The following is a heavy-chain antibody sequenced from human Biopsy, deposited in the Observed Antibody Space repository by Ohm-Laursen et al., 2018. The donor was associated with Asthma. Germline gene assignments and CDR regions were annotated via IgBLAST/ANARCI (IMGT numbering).Heavy chain of an antibody. CDR1: GYSLTDLS. J-gene: IGHJ4*02. CDR2: HDHEEGGT. Sequence: PSVTASCPISGYSLTDLSMHWVRQAPGQGLEWMGGHDHEEGGTVNARRFQGRVTMTEDTSTDTAYMELSSLSSDDTAVYYCASDFPKDYVRYNFQFWGQGTLVTVSS. V-gene: IGHV1-24*01. CDR3: ASDFPKDYVRYNFQF. D-gene: IGHD4-17*01.